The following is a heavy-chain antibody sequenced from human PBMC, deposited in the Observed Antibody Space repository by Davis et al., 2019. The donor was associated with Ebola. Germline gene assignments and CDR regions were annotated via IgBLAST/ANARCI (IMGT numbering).Heavy chain of an antibody. CDR2: IKSKTDGGTT. J-gene: IGHJ4*02. V-gene: IGHV3-15*01. CDR3: TTDIVFRGY. D-gene: IGHD5/OR15-5a*01. Sequence: GESLKISCAASGFTFSDYYMSWVRQAPGKGLEWVGRIKSKTDGGTTDYAAPVKGRFTISRDDSKNTLYLQMNSLKTEDTAVYYCTTDIVFRGYWGQGTLVTVSS. CDR1: GFTFSDYY.